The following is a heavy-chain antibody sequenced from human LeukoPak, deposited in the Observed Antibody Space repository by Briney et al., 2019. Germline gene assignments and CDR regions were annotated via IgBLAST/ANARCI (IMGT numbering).Heavy chain of an antibody. Sequence: GGSLRLSCAASGFTFSSYAMSWVRQAPGKGLEWVSAISGSGGSTYYADSVKGRFTISRDNSKNTLYLQMNSLRAEDTAVYYCAKGRRRVVPAAIGGGPWGQGTLVTVSS. CDR1: GFTFSSYA. V-gene: IGHV3-23*01. CDR3: AKGRRRVVPAAIGGGP. J-gene: IGHJ5*02. CDR2: ISGSGGST. D-gene: IGHD2-2*01.